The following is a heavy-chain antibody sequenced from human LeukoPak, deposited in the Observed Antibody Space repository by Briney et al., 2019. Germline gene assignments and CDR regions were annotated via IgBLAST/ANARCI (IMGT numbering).Heavy chain of an antibody. D-gene: IGHD5-12*01. CDR1: GYSISSGYY. J-gene: IGHJ6*03. CDR2: IYHSGST. V-gene: IGHV4-38-2*02. Sequence: SETLSLTCTVSGYSISSGYYWGWIRQPPGKGLEWIGSIYHSGSTYYNPSLKSRVTISVDTSKNQFSLKLSSVTAADTAVYYCAREYSGYESRLGDYYYYMDVWGKGTTVTVSS. CDR3: AREYSGYESRLGDYYYYMDV.